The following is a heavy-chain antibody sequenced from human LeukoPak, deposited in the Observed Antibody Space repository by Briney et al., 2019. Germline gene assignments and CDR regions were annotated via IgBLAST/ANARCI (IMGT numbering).Heavy chain of an antibody. CDR3: ARDYSYGTAIDY. V-gene: IGHV1-18*01. Sequence: WISAYNGNTNYAQKLQGRVTMTTDTSTSTAYMELRSLRSDDTAVYYCARDYSYGTAIDYWGQGTLVTVSS. CDR2: ISAYNGNT. D-gene: IGHD5-18*01. J-gene: IGHJ4*02.